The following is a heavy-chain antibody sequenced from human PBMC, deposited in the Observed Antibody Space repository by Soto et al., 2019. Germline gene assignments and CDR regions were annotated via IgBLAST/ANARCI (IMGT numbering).Heavy chain of an antibody. D-gene: IGHD2-15*01. CDR1: GFTFSSYS. V-gene: IGHV3-21*01. J-gene: IGHJ3*02. CDR3: ARDQYCSGGSCYDAFDI. CDR2: ISSSSSYI. Sequence: GGSLRLSCAASGFTFSSYSMNWVRQAPGKGLEWVSSISSSSSYIYYADSVKGRFTISRDNAKNSLYLQMNSLRAEDTAVYYCARDQYCSGGSCYDAFDIWGQGTMVTVSS.